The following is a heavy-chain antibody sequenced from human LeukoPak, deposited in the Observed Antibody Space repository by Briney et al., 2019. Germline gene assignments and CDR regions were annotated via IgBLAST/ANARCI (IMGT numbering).Heavy chain of an antibody. CDR1: GFTFSSHW. Sequence: GGSLRLSCAGSGFTFSSHWMTWVRQTPGKGLEWVASIKHDGSQKNYVDSVKGRFTISRDNAKNSLYVEMNNLRGEDTAVYYCARDNFDWRPLDCWGQGTLVTVSS. V-gene: IGHV3-7*03. CDR3: ARDNFDWRPLDC. D-gene: IGHD3-9*01. CDR2: IKHDGSQK. J-gene: IGHJ4*02.